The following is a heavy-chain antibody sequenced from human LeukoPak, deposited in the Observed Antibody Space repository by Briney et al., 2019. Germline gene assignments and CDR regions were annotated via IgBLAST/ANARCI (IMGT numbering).Heavy chain of an antibody. V-gene: IGHV1-69*01. CDR3: ARDRLYYDGDHDAFDI. D-gene: IGHD3-22*01. J-gene: IGHJ3*02. CDR1: GGTFSSYT. Sequence: GASVKVSCKTSGGTFSSYTISWVRQAPGQGLEWMGGIIPIFGTPHYAQKFQDRVTITADASTSTAYMELSSLRSEDTAVYYCARDRLYYDGDHDAFDIWGQGTMVTVSS. CDR2: IIPIFGTP.